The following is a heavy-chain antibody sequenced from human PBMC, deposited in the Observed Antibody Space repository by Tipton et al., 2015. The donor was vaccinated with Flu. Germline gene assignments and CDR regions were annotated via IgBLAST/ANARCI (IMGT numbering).Heavy chain of an antibody. D-gene: IGHD3-9*01. CDR1: GYTFTSYY. V-gene: IGHV1-46*01. J-gene: IGHJ4*02. CDR2: INPSGGST. Sequence: QVQLVQSGAEVKKPGASVKVSCKASGYTFTSYYMHWVRQAPGQGLEWMGIINPSGGSTSYAQKFQGRVTMTRDTSTSTVYMELSSLRSEDTAVYYCARDGSYYEILTGQYYFDYWGQGTLVTVSS. CDR3: ARDGSYYEILTGQYYFDY.